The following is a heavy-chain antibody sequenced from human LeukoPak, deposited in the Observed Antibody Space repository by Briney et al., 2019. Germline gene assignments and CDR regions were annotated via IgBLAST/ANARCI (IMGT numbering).Heavy chain of an antibody. CDR3: AKDQTGRYFDWFPPGDY. CDR2: IRYDGSNK. D-gene: IGHD3-9*01. Sequence: GGSLRLSCAASGFTLSSYGMHWVRQAPGKGLEWVAFIRYDGSNKYYADSVKGRFTISRDNSKNTLYLQMNSLRAEDTAVYYCAKDQTGRYFDWFPPGDYWGQGTLVTVSS. V-gene: IGHV3-30*02. J-gene: IGHJ4*02. CDR1: GFTLSSYG.